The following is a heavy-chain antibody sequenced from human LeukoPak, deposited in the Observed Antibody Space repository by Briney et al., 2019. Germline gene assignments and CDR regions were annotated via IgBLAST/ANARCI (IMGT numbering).Heavy chain of an antibody. CDR1: GGSISSYF. CDR3: ARVDCNSGSCYPWYFDY. V-gene: IGHV4-59*01. J-gene: IGHJ4*02. CDR2: IYSSGNT. D-gene: IGHD2-15*01. Sequence: PSQTLSLTCTVSGGSISSYFWSSIRQPPGKGLEWIGYIYSSGNTNYNPSLKSRVTISVNTSKNQFSLKLSSVTAADTAVYYCARVDCNSGSCYPWYFDYWGQGTLVTVSS.